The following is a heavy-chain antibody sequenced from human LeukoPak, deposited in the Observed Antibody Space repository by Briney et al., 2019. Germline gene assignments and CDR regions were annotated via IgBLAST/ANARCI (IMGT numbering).Heavy chain of an antibody. CDR2: INPNSGGT. V-gene: IGHV1-2*02. Sequence: ASVTVSCRASGYTFTGYYMHWVRQAPGQGLEWMGWINPNSGGTNYAQKFQGRVTMTRDTSISTAYMELSRLRSDDTAVYYCARSGFMTHDAFDIWGQGTMVTVSS. CDR3: ARSGFMTHDAFDI. CDR1: GYTFTGYY. J-gene: IGHJ3*02. D-gene: IGHD1-26*01.